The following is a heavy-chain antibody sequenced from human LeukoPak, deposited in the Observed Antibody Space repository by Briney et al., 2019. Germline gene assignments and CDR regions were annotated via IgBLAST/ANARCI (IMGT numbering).Heavy chain of an antibody. Sequence: GGSLGLSCAASGFTFSRYWMHWVRQAPGKGLMWVSRISPDGSTTLYADSVKGRFTISRDNSKNTLYLQMNSLRAEDTAVYYCAKDWDMAPGYWGQGTLVTVSS. CDR1: GFTFSRYW. CDR3: AKDWDMAPGY. D-gene: IGHD2-15*01. CDR2: ISPDGSTT. V-gene: IGHV3-74*03. J-gene: IGHJ4*02.